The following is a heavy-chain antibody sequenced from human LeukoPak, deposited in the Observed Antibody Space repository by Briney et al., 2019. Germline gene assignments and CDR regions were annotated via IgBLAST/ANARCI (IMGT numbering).Heavy chain of an antibody. D-gene: IGHD6-19*01. Sequence: SETLSLTCAVSGGSISSSNWWSWVRQPPGKGLEWIGEIYHSGSTNYNPSLKSRVTISVDKSKNQFSLKLSSVTAADTAVYYCASRSIAVAEYYFDYWGQGTLVTVSS. V-gene: IGHV4-4*02. CDR1: GGSISSSNW. CDR2: IYHSGST. J-gene: IGHJ4*02. CDR3: ASRSIAVAEYYFDY.